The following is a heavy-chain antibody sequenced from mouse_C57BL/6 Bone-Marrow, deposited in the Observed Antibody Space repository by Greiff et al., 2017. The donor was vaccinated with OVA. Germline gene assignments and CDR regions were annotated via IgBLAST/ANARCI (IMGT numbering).Heavy chain of an antibody. CDR1: GFTFSDYY. CDR3: ARSPYYYGSMDY. D-gene: IGHD1-1*01. J-gene: IGHJ4*01. CDR2: ISNGGGST. V-gene: IGHV5-12*01. Sequence: EVQLMESGGGLVQPGGSLKLSCAASGFTFSDYYMYWVRQTPEKRLEWVAYISNGGGSTYYPDTVKGRSTISRDNAKNTLFLQMSRLQSEDTAMYYCARSPYYYGSMDYWGQGTSVTVSS.